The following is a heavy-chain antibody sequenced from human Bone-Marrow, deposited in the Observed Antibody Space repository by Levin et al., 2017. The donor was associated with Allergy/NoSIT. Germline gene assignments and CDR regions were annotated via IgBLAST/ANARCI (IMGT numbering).Heavy chain of an antibody. D-gene: IGHD3-3*01. CDR2: IDNTGSI. J-gene: IGHJ4*02. CDR3: ATVRVAVDY. Sequence: PSETLSLTCAVSGGSFGGYYWSWVRQSPGKGLEWIGEIDNTGSIHYNPSLKSRVTLFVDTTKNHFSLKLWSVTPADSAVYYCATVRVAVDYWGQGTQVTVSS. CDR1: GGSFGGYY. V-gene: IGHV4-34*01.